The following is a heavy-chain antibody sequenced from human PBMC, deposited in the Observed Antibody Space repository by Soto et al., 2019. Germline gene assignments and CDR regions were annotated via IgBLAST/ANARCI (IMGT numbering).Heavy chain of an antibody. CDR2: IYYSGST. V-gene: IGHV4-31*03. CDR3: ARDRRGAGTTEFDY. Sequence: PSETLSLTCTVSCGSISSGGYYWSWIRQHPGKGLEWIGYIYYSGSTYYNPSLKSRVTISVDTSKNQFSLKLSSVTAADTAVYYCARDRRGAGTTEFDYWGQGTLVTVSS. J-gene: IGHJ4*02. CDR1: CGSISSGGYY. D-gene: IGHD1-7*01.